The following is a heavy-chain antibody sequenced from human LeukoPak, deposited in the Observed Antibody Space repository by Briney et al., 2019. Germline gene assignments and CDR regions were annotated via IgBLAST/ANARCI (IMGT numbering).Heavy chain of an antibody. CDR1: GFTFSSYA. CDR2: ISYEGSNK. Sequence: GGSLRLSCAASGFTFSSYAMHWVRQAPGKGLEWVAGISYEGSNKYYADSVKGRFTISRDNSKNTLYLQMNSLRAEDTAVYYCARVSPMDVWGKGTTVTVSS. CDR3: ARVSPMDV. V-gene: IGHV3-30*04. J-gene: IGHJ6*04.